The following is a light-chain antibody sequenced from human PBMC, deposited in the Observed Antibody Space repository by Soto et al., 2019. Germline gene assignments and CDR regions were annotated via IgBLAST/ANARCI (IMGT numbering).Light chain of an antibody. CDR3: QQYDSSPIT. V-gene: IGKV4-1*01. CDR1: QSVLYSCNNKNY. CDR2: GAS. J-gene: IGKJ5*01. Sequence: DSVMTQSPDSPAVSLGERATINCKSSQSVLYSCNNKNYLALYQQKPGQAPSLLIYGASRRATGIPDRFSGSGSGTDFTLTISRLEPEDVAVYYCQQYDSSPITFGQGTRLEI.